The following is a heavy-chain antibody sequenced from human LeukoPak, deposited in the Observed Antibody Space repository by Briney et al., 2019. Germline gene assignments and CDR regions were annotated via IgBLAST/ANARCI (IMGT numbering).Heavy chain of an antibody. J-gene: IGHJ4*02. CDR1: GCSISSYY. D-gene: IGHD2-15*01. Sequence: SETLSLTCTVSGCSISSYYWSWIRQPPGKGLEWIGYIYYSGSTNYNPSLKSRVTISVDTSKNQFSLKLSSVTAADTAVYYCARLPATRYYFDYWGQGTLVTVSS. CDR3: ARLPATRYYFDY. V-gene: IGHV4-59*01. CDR2: IYYSGST.